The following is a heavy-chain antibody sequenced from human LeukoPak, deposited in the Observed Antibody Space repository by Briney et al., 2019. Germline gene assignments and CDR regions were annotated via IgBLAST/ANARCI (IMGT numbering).Heavy chain of an antibody. CDR1: GYTFAAYY. D-gene: IGHD2-21*01. J-gene: IGHJ6*02. Sequence: ASVKVSCKASGYTFAAYYIHWVRQAPGQGLEWMGWVNPNGGGTNYAQKFKDRVTMTRDTSISTAYMELGRLQSDDTAVYYCAREGVGGAYGMDVWGQGTTVTVSS. CDR3: AREGVGGAYGMDV. V-gene: IGHV1-2*02. CDR2: VNPNGGGT.